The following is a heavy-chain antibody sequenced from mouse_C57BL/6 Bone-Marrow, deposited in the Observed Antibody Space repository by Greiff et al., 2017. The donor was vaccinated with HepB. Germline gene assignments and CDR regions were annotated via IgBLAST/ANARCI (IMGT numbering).Heavy chain of an antibody. CDR3: ARHRLGAMDY. D-gene: IGHD3-1*01. Sequence: EVQLVESGGGLVQPGGSLKLSCAASGFTFSDYYMYWVRQTPEKRLEWVAYISNGGGSTYYPDTVKGRFTISRDNAKNTLYLQMSRLKSEDTAMYYCARHRLGAMDYWGQGTSVTVSS. J-gene: IGHJ4*01. CDR2: ISNGGGST. CDR1: GFTFSDYY. V-gene: IGHV5-12*01.